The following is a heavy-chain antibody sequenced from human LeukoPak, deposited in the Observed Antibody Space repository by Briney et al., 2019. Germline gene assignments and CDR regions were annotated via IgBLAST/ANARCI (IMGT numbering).Heavy chain of an antibody. D-gene: IGHD3-22*01. J-gene: IGHJ3*02. CDR1: GGPISSYY. CDR3: ARDYYDSSGYPLGNAFDI. V-gene: IGHV4-4*07. Sequence: SETLSLTCTVSGGPISSYYWSWIRQPAGKGLEWIGRIYTSGSTNYNPSLKSRVTMSVDTSKNQFSLKLSSVTAADTAAYYCARDYYDSSGYPLGNAFDIWGQGTMVTVSS. CDR2: IYTSGST.